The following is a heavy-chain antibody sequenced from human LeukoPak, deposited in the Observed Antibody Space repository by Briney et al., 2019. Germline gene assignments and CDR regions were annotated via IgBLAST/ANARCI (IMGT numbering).Heavy chain of an antibody. CDR2: IYPDDSDT. Sequence: GESLKISCKASGYNFTTYWIAWVRQMPGKGLECMGIIYPDDSDTRYSPTFQGQVSISADKSTSTAYLQWSSLKAPDTAMYYCARRPAGAAGLFFDYWGQGALITVSS. CDR1: GYNFTTYW. V-gene: IGHV5-51*01. CDR3: ARRPAGAAGLFFDY. D-gene: IGHD6-19*01. J-gene: IGHJ4*02.